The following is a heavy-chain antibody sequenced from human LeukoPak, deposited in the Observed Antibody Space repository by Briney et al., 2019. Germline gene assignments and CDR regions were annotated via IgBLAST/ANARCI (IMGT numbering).Heavy chain of an antibody. Sequence: PSETLSLTCTVSGASISNYHWSWIRQPPGKGLEWIGHIYYSGSPNYNPSLKSRVTMSVDMSKNQFSLNLPSLPAADLAVYYSARHDYGSNSPRDYFDRWGQGTLVTVSS. V-gene: IGHV4-59*01. CDR1: GASISNYH. D-gene: IGHD4-23*01. CDR2: IYYSGSP. CDR3: ARHDYGSNSPRDYFDR. J-gene: IGHJ4*02.